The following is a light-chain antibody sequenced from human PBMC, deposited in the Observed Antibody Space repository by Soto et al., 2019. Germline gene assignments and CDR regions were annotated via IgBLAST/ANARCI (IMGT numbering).Light chain of an antibody. CDR2: DVS. Sequence: QSALTQPASVSGSPGQSITISCTGTSSDVGGYNYVSWYQQHPGKAPKLTIYDVSNRPSGVSNRFSGYKSGNTASLTISGLQAEDEADYFCSSYTTRSTVVFGGGTKLTVL. CDR1: SSDVGGYNY. V-gene: IGLV2-14*01. J-gene: IGLJ2*01. CDR3: SSYTTRSTVV.